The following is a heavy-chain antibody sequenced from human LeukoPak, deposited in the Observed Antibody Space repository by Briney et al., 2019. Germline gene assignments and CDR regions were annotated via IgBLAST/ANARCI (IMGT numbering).Heavy chain of an antibody. CDR2: IYYSGST. CDR3: ASKYHYGSGTFDY. J-gene: IGHJ4*02. CDR1: GGSISSSSYY. V-gene: IGHV4-39*01. Sequence: LETLSLTCTVSGGSISSSSYYWGWIRQPPGKGLEWIGSIYYSGSTYQNPSLKSRVTISVDTSKNQFSQKLSSVTAADTAVYYCASKYHYGSGTFDYWGQGTLVTVSS. D-gene: IGHD3-10*01.